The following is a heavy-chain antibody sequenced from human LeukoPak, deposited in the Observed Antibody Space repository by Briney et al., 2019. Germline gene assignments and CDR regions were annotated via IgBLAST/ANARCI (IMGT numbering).Heavy chain of an antibody. CDR2: IYYSGST. CDR1: VGSISNYY. J-gene: IGHJ4*02. CDR3: AGQRTGYSPFDY. Sequence: SETLSLTCTVSVGSISNYYWSWIRQPPGKGLEWIGYIYYSGSTNYNPSLKSRVTISVDTSKNQFSLKLSSVTAADTAVYYCAGQRTGYSPFDYWGQGTLVTVSS. V-gene: IGHV4-59*01. D-gene: IGHD3-9*01.